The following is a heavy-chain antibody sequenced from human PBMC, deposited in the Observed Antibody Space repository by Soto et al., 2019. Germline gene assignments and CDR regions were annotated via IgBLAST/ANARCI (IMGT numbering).Heavy chain of an antibody. CDR2: IYFSGST. V-gene: IGHV4-59*01. Sequence: QVHLQESGPGLVKPSETLSLTCTVFGGSIGGYYWNWIRQPPGKGLEWLGYIYFSGSTHYNPSLKTRLTISVDTSKKQFSLNLRSVTAADTAVYYCARQEAVAGTPFDSWGQGTLVSVSS. CDR1: GGSIGGYY. D-gene: IGHD6-19*01. CDR3: ARQEAVAGTPFDS. J-gene: IGHJ4*02.